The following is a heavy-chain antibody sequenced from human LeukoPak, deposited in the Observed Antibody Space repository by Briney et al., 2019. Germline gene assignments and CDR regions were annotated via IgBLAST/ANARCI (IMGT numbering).Heavy chain of an antibody. CDR2: ITSSSYI. D-gene: IGHD2-2*02. CDR1: GFTFSSYS. CDR3: ARDRELRYCSSTTCHNYFAMDV. Sequence: PGGSLRLSCAASGFTFSSYSMNWVRQTPGKGLEWVSSITSSSYIYYADSVKGRLTISRDNAKNSLYLQMSSLRAEDTALYYCARDRELRYCSSTTCHNYFAMDVWGQGTTVTVSS. J-gene: IGHJ6*02. V-gene: IGHV3-21*01.